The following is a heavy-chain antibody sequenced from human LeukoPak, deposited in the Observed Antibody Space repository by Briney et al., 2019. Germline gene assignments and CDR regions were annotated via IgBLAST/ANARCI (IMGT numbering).Heavy chain of an antibody. J-gene: IGHJ4*02. Sequence: ASVKVSCKASGYTFTSYGISWVRQAPGQGLEWMGWISAYNGNTNYAQKLQGRVTMTTDTSTSTAYMELRSLRSDDTAVSYCARADRIAAAGIPLTFDYWGQGTLVTVSS. V-gene: IGHV1-18*01. CDR2: ISAYNGNT. CDR3: ARADRIAAAGIPLTFDY. CDR1: GYTFTSYG. D-gene: IGHD6-13*01.